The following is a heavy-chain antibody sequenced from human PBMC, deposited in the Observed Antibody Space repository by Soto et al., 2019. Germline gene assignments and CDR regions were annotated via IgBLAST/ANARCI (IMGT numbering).Heavy chain of an antibody. J-gene: IGHJ4*02. D-gene: IGHD3-10*01. V-gene: IGHV6-1*01. Sequence: PSQTLSLTCVISGDSVSNNDAAWNWVRQPPSRGLEWLGRTYYRSKWYNDYAVSVKSRITINPDTSKNQFSLQLNSVTPEDTAVYYRARVRWGSGIEHWGQGTLVTVSS. CDR3: ARVRWGSGIEH. CDR2: TYYRSKWYN. CDR1: GDSVSNNDAA.